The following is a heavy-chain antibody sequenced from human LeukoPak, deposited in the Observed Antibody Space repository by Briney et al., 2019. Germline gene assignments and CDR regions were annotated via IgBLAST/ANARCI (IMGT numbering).Heavy chain of an antibody. J-gene: IGHJ4*02. CDR3: ARVTYYYDSSGFRTFDY. CDR1: GFTFSSYA. CDR2: ISSSSSYI. D-gene: IGHD3-22*01. Sequence: GGSLRLSCAASGFTFSSYAMNWVRQAPGKGLEWVSSISSSSSYIYYADSVKGRFTISRDNAKNSLYLQMNSLRAEDMAVYYCARVTYYYDSSGFRTFDYWDQGTLVTVSS. V-gene: IGHV3-21*01.